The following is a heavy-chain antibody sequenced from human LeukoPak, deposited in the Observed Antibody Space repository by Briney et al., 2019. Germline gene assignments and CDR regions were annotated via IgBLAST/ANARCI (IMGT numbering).Heavy chain of an antibody. Sequence: PGGSLRLSCAASGFTFASYSMNWVRQAPGKGLEWVSSISGDSTYIYNAGSVKGRYTISRDNAQASLYLQMISLRADDTAVYYCARVSGRLERQSDLDYWGQGTLVIVSS. CDR2: ISGDSTYI. V-gene: IGHV3-21*01. J-gene: IGHJ4*02. D-gene: IGHD1-1*01. CDR1: GFTFASYS. CDR3: ARVSGRLERQSDLDY.